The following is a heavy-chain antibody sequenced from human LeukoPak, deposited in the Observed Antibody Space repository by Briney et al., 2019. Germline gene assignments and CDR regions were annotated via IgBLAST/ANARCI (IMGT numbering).Heavy chain of an antibody. CDR3: AKDSSVYYHDSRNFDY. D-gene: IGHD3-22*01. V-gene: IGHV3-30*02. J-gene: IGHJ4*02. CDR1: GFTFSSYG. CDR2: IRYDGSNK. Sequence: GGSLRLSCATSGFTFSSYGMHWVRQAPGKGLEWVALIRYDGSNKYYADSVKGRFTISRDNSKNTLYLQMKSLRAEDTAVYYCAKDSSVYYHDSRNFDYWGQGTLVTVSS.